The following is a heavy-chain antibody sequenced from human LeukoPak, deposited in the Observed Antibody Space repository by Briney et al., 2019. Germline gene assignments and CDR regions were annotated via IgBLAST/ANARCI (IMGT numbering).Heavy chain of an antibody. CDR3: ARDAGITRILSYFDY. J-gene: IGHJ4*02. D-gene: IGHD3-3*01. CDR2: ISYDGSNK. V-gene: IGHV3-30-3*01. CDR1: GFTFGSYA. Sequence: QTGGSLRLSCAAAGFTFGSYAMHWVRQAPGKGLEWVAVISYDGSNKYYADSVKGRFTISRDNSKNTLYLQMNSLRAEDTAVYYCARDAGITRILSYFDYWGQGTLVTVSS.